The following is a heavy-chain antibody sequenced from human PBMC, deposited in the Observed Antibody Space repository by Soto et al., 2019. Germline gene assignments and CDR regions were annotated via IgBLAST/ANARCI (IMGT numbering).Heavy chain of an antibody. CDR2: INGDGSST. D-gene: IGHD1-26*01. CDR1: GFTFSSHW. V-gene: IGHV3-74*01. J-gene: IGHJ3*02. Sequence: EVQLVESGGGLVQPGGSLRLSCAASGFTFSSHWMHWVRQAPGKGLVWVSRINGDGSSTTYADSVKGRFTISRDDAKRTVYLQMSSLSAADTAVFYCARGQEECGRRTVIWVQGTLVTVSS. CDR3: ARGQEECGRRTVI.